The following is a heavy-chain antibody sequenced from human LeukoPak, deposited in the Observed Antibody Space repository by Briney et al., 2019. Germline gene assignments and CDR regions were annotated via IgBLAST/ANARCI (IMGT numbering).Heavy chain of an antibody. CDR1: GFTFSSYS. Sequence: PGGSLRLSCAASGFTFSSYSMNWVRQAPGKGLEWVSAISGSGGSTYYADSVKGRFTISRDNSKNTLYLQMNSLRAEDTAVYYCAKTGGFYGEGPIDIWGQGTMVTVSS. D-gene: IGHD4-17*01. J-gene: IGHJ3*02. V-gene: IGHV3-23*01. CDR3: AKTGGFYGEGPIDI. CDR2: ISGSGGST.